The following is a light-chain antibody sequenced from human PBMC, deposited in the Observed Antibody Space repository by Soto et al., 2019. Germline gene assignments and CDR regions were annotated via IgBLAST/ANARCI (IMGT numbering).Light chain of an antibody. V-gene: IGKV3-11*01. J-gene: IGKJ3*01. CDR3: LQRSNWPLT. CDR2: EAS. CDR1: QSVSSY. Sequence: EIVLTQSPATLSLSPGERATLSCRASQSVSSYLVWYQQKHGQPPRVLIYEASNRATGIPVRFSGSGSGTDFTLNISSLEPEDFAVYYCLQRSNWPLTFGPGTKIAIK.